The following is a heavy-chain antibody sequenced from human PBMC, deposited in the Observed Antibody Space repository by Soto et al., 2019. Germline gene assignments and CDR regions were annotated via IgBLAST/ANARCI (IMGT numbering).Heavy chain of an antibody. CDR3: ARGSGYSSGWRKDAFDI. D-gene: IGHD6-19*01. V-gene: IGHV4-59*01. CDR2: IYYSGST. CDR1: GGSISFYY. J-gene: IGHJ3*02. Sequence: SETLSLTCTFSGGSISFYYWSWIRQPPGKGLEWIGYIYYSGSTNYNPSLKSRVTISVDTSKNQFSLKLSSVTAADTAVYYCARGSGYSSGWRKDAFDIWGQGTMVT.